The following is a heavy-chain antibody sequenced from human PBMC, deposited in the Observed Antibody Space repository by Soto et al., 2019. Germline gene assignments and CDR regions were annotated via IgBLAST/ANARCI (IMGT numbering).Heavy chain of an antibody. CDR1: GGSISSGGYY. J-gene: IGHJ4*02. D-gene: IGHD2-2*01. CDR2: VYYSGNT. V-gene: IGHV4-31*03. CDR3: ARTSLSGTLDY. Sequence: ASETLSLTCTVSGGSISSGGYYWSWIRQHPGKGLEWIAYVYYSGNTYYNPSLKSRASISVDTSKNQFSLKLSSVTAADTAVYYCARTSLSGTLDYWGQGTLVTVSS.